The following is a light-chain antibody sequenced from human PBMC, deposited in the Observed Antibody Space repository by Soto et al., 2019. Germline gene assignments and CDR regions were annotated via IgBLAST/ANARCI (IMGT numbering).Light chain of an antibody. CDR3: QQNYDVPRT. CDR1: QTISNY. CDR2: AAS. Sequence: DIQMTQSPSYLPASVADRVTITCRASQTISNYVTWYQQKPGKAPRLLIFAASRVQNGIPSRFSGSESGIDFTLTINNVQPEDFASYFCQQNYDVPRTFGQGTMLQI. J-gene: IGKJ2*01. V-gene: IGKV1-39*01.